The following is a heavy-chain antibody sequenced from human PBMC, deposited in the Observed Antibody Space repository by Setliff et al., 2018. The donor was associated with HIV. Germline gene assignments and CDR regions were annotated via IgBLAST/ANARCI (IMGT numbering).Heavy chain of an antibody. V-gene: IGHV2-26*01. CDR1: GFSLSDDRLG. D-gene: IGHD3-22*01. CDR2: IFSNDEQ. Sequence: GSGPTLVNPTETLTLTCTVSGFSLSDDRLGVSWIRQPPGKALEWLAHIFSNDEQSYRASLKGRLTISKDTSKSQVVLTMTNMDPVDTATYYCVRFFDSSGYYRYYFDSWGQGTQVTVSS. J-gene: IGHJ4*02. CDR3: VRFFDSSGYYRYYFDS.